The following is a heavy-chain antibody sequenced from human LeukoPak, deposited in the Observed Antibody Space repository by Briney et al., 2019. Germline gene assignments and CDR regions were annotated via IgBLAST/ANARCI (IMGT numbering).Heavy chain of an antibody. D-gene: IGHD5-24*01. CDR1: GFTFSDFG. CDR2: IWYDASDR. CDR3: VRGVGVSRFNYFDP. Sequence: PGGSLRLSCAASGFTFSDFGMHWVRQAPGKGLEWVAVIWYDASDRYYADSVKGRFTISRDNSKNTLFLQMNSLRDDDTAVYYCVRGVGVSRFNYFDPWGQGTLVVVSS. J-gene: IGHJ5*02. V-gene: IGHV3-33*08.